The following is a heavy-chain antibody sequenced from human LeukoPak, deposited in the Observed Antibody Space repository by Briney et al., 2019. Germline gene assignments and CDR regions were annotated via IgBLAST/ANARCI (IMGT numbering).Heavy chain of an antibody. J-gene: IGHJ4*02. CDR2: INSDGSST. CDR3: AARGYCSGTSCLLEY. V-gene: IGHV3-74*01. D-gene: IGHD2-2*01. Sequence: PGGSLRLSCAASGFTFSSYWVHWVRQAPGKGLVWVSRINSDGSSTNYADSVKGRFTISRDNAKNTLYVQMNSLRAEDTAEYYCAARGYCSGTSCLLEYWGQGTLVTVSS. CDR1: GFTFSSYW.